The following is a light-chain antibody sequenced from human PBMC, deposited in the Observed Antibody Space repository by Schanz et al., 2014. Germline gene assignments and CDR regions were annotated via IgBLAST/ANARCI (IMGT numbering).Light chain of an antibody. Sequence: QSALTQPASVSGSPGQSITISCTGTSSDVGGYKYVSWYQQHPGKAPKLMIYDVSDRPSGVSNRFSGSKSGNTASLTISGLQAEDEADYYCSSYTTTTWRVFGGGTQLTVL. CDR3: SSYTTTTWRV. J-gene: IGLJ3*02. V-gene: IGLV2-14*03. CDR2: DVS. CDR1: SSDVGGYKY.